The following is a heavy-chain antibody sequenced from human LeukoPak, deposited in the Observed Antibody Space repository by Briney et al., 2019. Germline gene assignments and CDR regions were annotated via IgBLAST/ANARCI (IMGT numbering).Heavy chain of an antibody. CDR1: GGSFSGYY. CDR2: INHSGST. J-gene: IGHJ2*01. CDR3: ASEYYGSWYFDL. Sequence: SETLSLTCAVYGGSFSGYYWSWIRQPPGKGLEWIGEINHSGSTNYNPSLKSRVTISVDTSKNQFSLKLSSVTAADTAVYYCASEYYGSWYFDLRGRGTLVTVSS. V-gene: IGHV4-34*01. D-gene: IGHD3-10*01.